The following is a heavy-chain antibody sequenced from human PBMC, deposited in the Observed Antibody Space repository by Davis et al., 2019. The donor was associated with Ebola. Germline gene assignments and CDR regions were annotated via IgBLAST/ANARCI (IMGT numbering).Heavy chain of an antibody. CDR1: GFTFSDYY. CDR2: ISSSGSTI. V-gene: IGHV3-11*01. D-gene: IGHD3-10*01. Sequence: GESLKISCAASGFTFSDYYMSWIRQAPGKGLEWVSYISSSGSTIYYADSVKGRFTISRDNSKSTLYLQMNSLRAEDTAVYYCARRGEASPASGKYYFDYWGQGTLVTVSS. CDR3: ARRGEASPASGKYYFDY. J-gene: IGHJ4*02.